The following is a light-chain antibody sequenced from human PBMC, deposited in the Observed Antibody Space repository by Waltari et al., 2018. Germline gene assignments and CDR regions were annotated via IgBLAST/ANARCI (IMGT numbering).Light chain of an antibody. CDR1: QSVSSSY. V-gene: IGKV3-20*01. J-gene: IGKJ1*01. Sequence: EIVLTQSPGTLSLSPGERATLSCRASQSVSSSYLAWYQQKPGQAPRLLIDGASPRATGIPDRFSGSGSGTDFTITISRLEPEDFAVYYCQQYGSSPTFGQGTKVEIK. CDR3: QQYGSSPT. CDR2: GAS.